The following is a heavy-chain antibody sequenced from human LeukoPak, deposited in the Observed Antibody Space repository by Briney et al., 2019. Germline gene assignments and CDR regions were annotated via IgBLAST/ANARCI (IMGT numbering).Heavy chain of an antibody. CDR2: INHSGST. V-gene: IGHV4-34*01. CDR3: ARSIAAAGTFDY. Sequence: SETLSLTCAVYGGSFSGYYWRWIRQPPGKGLEWIGEINHSGSTNYNPSLKSRVTISVDTSKNQFSLKLSSVTAADTAVYYCARSIAAAGTFDYWGQGTLVTVSS. CDR1: GGSFSGYY. D-gene: IGHD6-13*01. J-gene: IGHJ4*02.